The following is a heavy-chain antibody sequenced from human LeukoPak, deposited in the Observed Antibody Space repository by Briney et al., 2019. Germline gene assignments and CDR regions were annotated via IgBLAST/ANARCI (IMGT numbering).Heavy chain of an antibody. J-gene: IGHJ4*02. D-gene: IGHD2-2*01. CDR2: ISGSGGST. CDR3: AKDAIVVVPAALWYFDY. CDR1: GFTFSSYA. V-gene: IGHV3-23*01. Sequence: GGSLRLSCAASGFTFSSYAMSWVRQAPGKGLEWVSAISGSGGSTYYADSVKGRFTISRDNSKNTLYLQMNSLRAEDTAVYYCAKDAIVVVPAALWYFDYWGQVTLVTVST.